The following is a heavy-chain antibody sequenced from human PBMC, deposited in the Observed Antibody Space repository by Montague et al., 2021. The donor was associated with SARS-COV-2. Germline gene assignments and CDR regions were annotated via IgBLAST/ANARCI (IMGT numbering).Heavy chain of an antibody. CDR1: GGSISSYY. CDR3: ARGFPVVTAIPADDY. Sequence: ETLSLTCTVSGGSISSYYWSWIRQPPGKGLEWVSVIYSGGSTYYADSVKGRFTISRDSSKNTLYLQMNSLRAEDTAVYYCARGFPVVTAIPADDYWGQGTLVTVSS. CDR2: IYSGGST. D-gene: IGHD2-21*02. V-gene: IGHV3-66*01. J-gene: IGHJ4*02.